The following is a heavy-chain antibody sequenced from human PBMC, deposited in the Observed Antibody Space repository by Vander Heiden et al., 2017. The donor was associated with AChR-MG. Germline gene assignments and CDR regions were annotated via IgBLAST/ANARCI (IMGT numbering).Heavy chain of an antibody. J-gene: IGHJ4*02. CDR1: GYSFTSYG. CDR3: ARGRGSTAWYYFDY. Sequence: QVLLVQSAAAVKKPGASVKFSCRPSGYSFTSYGVNWVRQATGRGLEWMGRMLPTSGTTAYAQKFQGRVTMTRNTSIGTAYMELRSLTSDDTAIYYCARGRGSTAWYYFDYWGQGTVVTVSS. CDR2: MLPTSGTT. V-gene: IGHV1-8*01. D-gene: IGHD2-15*01.